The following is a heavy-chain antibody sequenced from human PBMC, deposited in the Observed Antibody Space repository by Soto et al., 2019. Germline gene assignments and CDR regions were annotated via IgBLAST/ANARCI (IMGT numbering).Heavy chain of an antibody. CDR3: ATYGVPDY. CDR2: ISDSGDSR. V-gene: IGHV3-23*01. J-gene: IGHJ4*02. D-gene: IGHD4-17*01. CDR1: GCTFSSYV. Sequence: EVQLLESGGGLVQPGGSLRLSCAASGCTFSSYVVSWVRQAPGKGLEWVSSISDSGDSRYYTDSVKGRFTISRDNSKNTLYLQMNSLRAEDTAVYYCATYGVPDYWGQGTLVTVSS.